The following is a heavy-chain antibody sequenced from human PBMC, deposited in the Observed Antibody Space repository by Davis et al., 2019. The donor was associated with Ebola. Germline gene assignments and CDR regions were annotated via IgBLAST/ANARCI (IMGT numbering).Heavy chain of an antibody. V-gene: IGHV3-48*03. Sequence: PGGSLRLSCAASGFTFSSYAMTWVRQAPGKGLEWVSHISGTGVTTRYADSVKGRFTISRDNAKNSLYLQMNSLRAEDTAVYYCARDLSSGWYQGWFDPWGQGTLVTVSS. CDR3: ARDLSSGWYQGWFDP. CDR2: ISGTGVTT. CDR1: GFTFSSYA. J-gene: IGHJ5*02. D-gene: IGHD6-19*01.